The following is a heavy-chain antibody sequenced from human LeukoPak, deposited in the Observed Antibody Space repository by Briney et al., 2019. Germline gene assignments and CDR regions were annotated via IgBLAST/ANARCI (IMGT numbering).Heavy chain of an antibody. D-gene: IGHD3-22*01. CDR1: GFTFSSYA. V-gene: IGHV3-23*01. CDR2: ISGSGGST. J-gene: IGHJ4*02. Sequence: GGSLRLSCAASGFTFSSYAMSWVRQAPGKGLEWVSAISGSGGSTYYADSVKGRFTISRDNSKNTLYLQMNSLRAEDTAVYYCAKTDMPNYCDSSGYYSSRVVYFDYWGQGTLVTVSS. CDR3: AKTDMPNYCDSSGYYSSRVVYFDY.